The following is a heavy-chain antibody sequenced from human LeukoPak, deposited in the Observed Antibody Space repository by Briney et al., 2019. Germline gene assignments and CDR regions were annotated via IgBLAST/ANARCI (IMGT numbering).Heavy chain of an antibody. Sequence: GGSLRLSCAVSGFTFSSYWMSWVRQTPGKGLEWVGNIKQDGSVNRYADSVRGRFTISRDNAQTSLYLQMNSLRAEDTAVYYCARASNPWLQLTWGQGTLVTVSS. CDR2: IKQDGSVN. CDR3: ARASNPWLQLT. D-gene: IGHD5-24*01. J-gene: IGHJ5*02. V-gene: IGHV3-7*05. CDR1: GFTFSSYW.